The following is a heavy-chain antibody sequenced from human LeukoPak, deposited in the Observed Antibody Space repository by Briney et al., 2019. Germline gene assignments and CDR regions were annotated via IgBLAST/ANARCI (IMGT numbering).Heavy chain of an antibody. Sequence: GGSLRLSCAASGFTFSTYWMHWVRQAPGKGLVWVSRINSDRSRTGYADSVKGRFTISRDNAKNTLSLQMNSLRVEDTAVYYCGREVGGGSQHGGQGTLVTVSS. CDR1: GFTFSTYW. CDR3: GREVGGGSQH. CDR2: INSDRSRT. D-gene: IGHD2-15*01. V-gene: IGHV3-74*01. J-gene: IGHJ4*02.